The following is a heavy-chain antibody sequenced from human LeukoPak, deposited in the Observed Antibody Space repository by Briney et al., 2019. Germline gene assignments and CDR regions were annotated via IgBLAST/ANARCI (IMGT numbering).Heavy chain of an antibody. CDR1: GGSFSGYY. D-gene: IGHD1-14*01. CDR3: ARHRHNHHYDY. CDR2: IYHSGST. Sequence: PSETLSLTCAVYGGSFSGYYWSWIRQPPGKGLEWIGEIYHSGSTNYNPSLKSRVTISVDKSKNQFSLKLSSVTAADTAVFYCARHRHNHHYDYWGQGTLVTVSS. J-gene: IGHJ4*02. V-gene: IGHV4-34*01.